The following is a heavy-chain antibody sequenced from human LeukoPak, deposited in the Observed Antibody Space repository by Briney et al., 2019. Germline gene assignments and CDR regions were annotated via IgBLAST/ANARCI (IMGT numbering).Heavy chain of an antibody. CDR1: GFTFSSYW. J-gene: IGHJ4*02. CDR3: ARVRYCSTNRCYDREFDN. CDR2: IKQDGSEK. V-gene: IGHV3-7*05. Sequence: PGGSLRLSCAASGFTFSSYWMGWVRQAPGKGLEWVANIKQDGSEKYYVDSVKGRFTISRDNAKNSLYLQMNSLRAEDTAVYYCARVRYCSTNRCYDREFDNWGQGTLVTVSS. D-gene: IGHD2-2*01.